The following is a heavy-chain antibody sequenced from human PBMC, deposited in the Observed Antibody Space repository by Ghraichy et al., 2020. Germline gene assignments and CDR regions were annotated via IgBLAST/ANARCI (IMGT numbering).Heavy chain of an antibody. D-gene: IGHD3-3*01. CDR1: GGSISSSSYY. CDR2: IYYSGST. CDR3: ARGTKGRFWSGYYSGGWFDP. V-gene: IGHV4-39*01. Sequence: LSCTVSGGSISSSSYYWGWIRQPPGKGLEWIGSIYYSGSTYYNPSLKSRVTISVDTSKNQFSLKLSSVTAADTAVYYCARGTKGRFWSGYYSGGWFDPWGQGTLVTVSS. J-gene: IGHJ5*02.